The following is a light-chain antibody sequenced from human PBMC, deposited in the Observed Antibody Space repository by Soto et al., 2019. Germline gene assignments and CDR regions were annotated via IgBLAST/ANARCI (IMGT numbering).Light chain of an antibody. V-gene: IGKV1-8*01. CDR2: AAS. CDR1: QGISSY. CDR3: QQYYSPYT. J-gene: IGKJ2*01. Sequence: AIRMTQSPSSFSASTGDRVTITCRASQGISSYLAWYQQKPGKAPNLLIYAASTLHSGVPSRFSGSGSGTDFTLTIGCLQSEDFATYYCQQYYSPYTFGQGTKLEIK.